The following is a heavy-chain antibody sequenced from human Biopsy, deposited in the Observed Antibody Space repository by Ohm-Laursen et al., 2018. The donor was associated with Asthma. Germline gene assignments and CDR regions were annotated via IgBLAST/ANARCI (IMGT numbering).Heavy chain of an antibody. CDR3: ARAAITGIRGWFDP. D-gene: IGHD1-20*01. V-gene: IGHV4-34*01. CDR1: GGYLTGHY. Sequence: GTLSLTCSVYGGYLTGHYWNWIRQPPGKGLEWIGEIDQSGYTNYNPSLKSRVTISADTSKNQFHLNLSSVAAADTAVYFCARAAITGIRGWFDPWGQGTQVTVSS. CDR2: IDQSGYT. J-gene: IGHJ5*02.